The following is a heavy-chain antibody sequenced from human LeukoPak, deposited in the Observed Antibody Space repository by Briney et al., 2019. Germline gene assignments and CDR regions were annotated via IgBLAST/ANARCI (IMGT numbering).Heavy chain of an antibody. CDR3: ARDGARYDAFDI. CDR2: ISYDGSNK. V-gene: IGHV3-30-3*01. J-gene: IGHJ3*02. D-gene: IGHD3-10*01. CDR1: GFTFSSYA. Sequence: GGSLRLSCAASGFTFSSYAMHWVRQAPGKGLEWVAVISYDGSNKYYADSVKGRFTISRDNSKNTLYLQMNSLRAEDTAVYYCARDGARYDAFDIRGQGTMVTVSS.